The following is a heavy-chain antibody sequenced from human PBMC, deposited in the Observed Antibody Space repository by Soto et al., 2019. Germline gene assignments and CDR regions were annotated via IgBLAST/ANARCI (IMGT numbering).Heavy chain of an antibody. V-gene: IGHV4-59*01. CDR3: AGSPRYSGSYTLDY. CDR2: IYYSGST. CDR1: GGSISSYY. J-gene: IGHJ4*02. D-gene: IGHD1-26*01. Sequence: PSETLSLTCTVSGGSISSYYWSWIRQPPGKGLEWIGYIYYSGSTNYNPSLKSRVTISVDTSKNQFSLKLSSVTAADTAVYYCAGSPRYSGSYTLDYWGQGTLVTVSS.